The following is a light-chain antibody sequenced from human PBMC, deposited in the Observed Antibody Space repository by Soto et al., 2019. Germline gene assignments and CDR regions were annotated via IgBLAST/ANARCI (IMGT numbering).Light chain of an antibody. J-gene: IGKJ2*01. CDR3: QQYGSPMYT. V-gene: IGKV3-20*01. Sequence: EIVLTQSPGTLSLSPGERATLSCRASQSVSSSYLAWYQQKPGQAPRLLIYGASSRATGIPDRFSGSASGADFILTISRLEPEDFAVYYCQQYGSPMYTFGPGTKLEIK. CDR1: QSVSSSY. CDR2: GAS.